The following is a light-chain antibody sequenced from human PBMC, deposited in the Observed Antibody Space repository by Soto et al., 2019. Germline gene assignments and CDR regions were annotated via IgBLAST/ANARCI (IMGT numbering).Light chain of an antibody. J-gene: IGKJ2*01. V-gene: IGKV1-39*01. CDR3: QQSYTTPRT. CDR1: QIISNY. Sequence: DIQMTQSPSSLSASVGDRVTIACRASQIISNYRNWFHQKPGKAPNLLIYAASSLQSGVPSRFSGRGAGTDFTLTLSSVQPEDVATYYCQQSYTTPRTLGQGTKLEIK. CDR2: AAS.